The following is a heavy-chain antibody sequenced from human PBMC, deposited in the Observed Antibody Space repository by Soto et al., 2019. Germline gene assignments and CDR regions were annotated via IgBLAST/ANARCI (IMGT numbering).Heavy chain of an antibody. CDR1: GYSFTTYW. CDR2: IYPGDSDT. CDR3: ARTSEYYYYYGMDV. J-gene: IGHJ6*02. Sequence: PGESLKISCKGSGYSFTTYWLAWVRQMPGKGLEYMGIIYPGDSDTRYSPSFQGQVTISADKSISTAYLQWSSLKASDTAMYYCARTSEYYYYYGMDVWGQGTTVTVSS. V-gene: IGHV5-51*01.